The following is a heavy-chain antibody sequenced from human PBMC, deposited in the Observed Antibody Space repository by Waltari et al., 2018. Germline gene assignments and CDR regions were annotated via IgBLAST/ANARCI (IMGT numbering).Heavy chain of an antibody. CDR3: ARAYFGSASYPFDS. J-gene: IGHJ4*02. D-gene: IGHD3-10*01. V-gene: IGHV1-8*03. CDR1: GYNFRSYN. Sequence: QVQLMQSGADVKKPGDSVKVSCQASGYNFRSYNINCVRRAAGKGLEWMGWMNPSNGNADYAHKFRGRLTFTRDASMNTAHMELSSLTSDDTAEYFCARAYFGSASYPFDSWGQGALVTVS. CDR2: MNPSNGNA.